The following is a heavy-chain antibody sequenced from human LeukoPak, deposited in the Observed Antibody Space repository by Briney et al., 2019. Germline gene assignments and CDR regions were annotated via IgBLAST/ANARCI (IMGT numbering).Heavy chain of an antibody. CDR1: GFTFSSYA. D-gene: IGHD5-12*01. Sequence: GGSLRLSCAASGFTFSSYAMNWVRQAPGKGLEWVSAISASGGSTYYADSVKGRFPISRDNSKNTLYLQMNTQRAEDTAVYYCAKRGYTGYDFDSWGQGTLVTVSS. CDR3: AKRGYTGYDFDS. V-gene: IGHV3-23*01. CDR2: ISASGGST. J-gene: IGHJ4*02.